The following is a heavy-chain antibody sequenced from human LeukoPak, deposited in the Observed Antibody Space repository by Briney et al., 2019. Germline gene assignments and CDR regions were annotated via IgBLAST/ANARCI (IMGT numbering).Heavy chain of an antibody. CDR2: MNPNSGNT. CDR3: AKEQTIMVRGVLTY. Sequence: GASVKVSCKASGYTFTSYDINWVRQATGQGLEWMGWMNPNSGNTGYAQKFQGRVTMTRNTSISTAYMELSSLRSEDTAVYYCAKEQTIMVRGVLTYWGQGTLVTVSS. V-gene: IGHV1-8*01. J-gene: IGHJ4*02. CDR1: GYTFTSYD. D-gene: IGHD3-10*01.